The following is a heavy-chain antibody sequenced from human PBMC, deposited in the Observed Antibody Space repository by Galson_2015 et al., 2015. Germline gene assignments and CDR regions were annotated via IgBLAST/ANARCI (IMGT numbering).Heavy chain of an antibody. CDR2: ISYDGSNK. CDR1: GFTFSSYA. D-gene: IGHD3-3*01. J-gene: IGHJ4*02. CDR3: ARGTYYDFWSGYYEGFDY. Sequence: SLRLSCAASGFTFSSYAMHWVRQAPGKGLEWVAVISYDGSNKYYADSVKGRFTISRDNSKNTLYLQMNSLRAEDTAVYYCARGTYYDFWSGYYEGFDYWGLGTLVTVSS. V-gene: IGHV3-30-3*01.